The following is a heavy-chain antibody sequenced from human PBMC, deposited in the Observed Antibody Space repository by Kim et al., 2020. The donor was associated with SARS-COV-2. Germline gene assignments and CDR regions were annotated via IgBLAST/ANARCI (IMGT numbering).Heavy chain of an antibody. V-gene: IGHV3-23*01. Sequence: GGSLRLSCAASGFSFSNYAMSWVRQTPGKGLEWVSVIGGSGGTTYYADSVKGRFTISRDNSKNTLYLQMNTLRAEDTAVYYCPKQADSSKWHAAVYWGQG. D-gene: IGHD6-13*01. J-gene: IGHJ4*02. CDR1: GFSFSNYA. CDR2: IGGSGGTT. CDR3: PKQADSSKWHAAVY.